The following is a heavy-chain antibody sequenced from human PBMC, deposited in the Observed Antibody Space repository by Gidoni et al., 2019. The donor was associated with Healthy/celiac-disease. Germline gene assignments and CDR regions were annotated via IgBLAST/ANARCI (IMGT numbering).Heavy chain of an antibody. CDR2: ISGSGGST. D-gene: IGHD2-15*01. J-gene: IGHJ1*01. CDR1: GFTFSSYA. CDR3: AKWDIVVVVAAATYFQH. Sequence: EVQLLESGGGLVQPGGSLRLSCAASGFTFSSYAMSWVRQAPGKGLGWVSAISGSGGSTYYADSVKGRFTISRDNSKNTLYLQMNSLRAEDTAVYYCAKWDIVVVVAAATYFQHWGQGTLVTVSS. V-gene: IGHV3-23*01.